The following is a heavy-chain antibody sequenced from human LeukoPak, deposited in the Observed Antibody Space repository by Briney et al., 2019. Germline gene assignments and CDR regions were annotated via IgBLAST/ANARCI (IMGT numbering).Heavy chain of an antibody. CDR1: GFTFSSYA. V-gene: IGHV3-30-3*01. Sequence: GGSLRLSCAASGFTFSSYAMHWVRQAPGKGLEWVAVISYDGSNKYYADSVKGRFTISRDNSKNTLYLQMNSLRAEDTAVYYCARDRPYYYDSSGYYYWGQGTLVTVSS. CDR2: ISYDGSNK. J-gene: IGHJ4*02. D-gene: IGHD3-22*01. CDR3: ARDRPYYYDSSGYYY.